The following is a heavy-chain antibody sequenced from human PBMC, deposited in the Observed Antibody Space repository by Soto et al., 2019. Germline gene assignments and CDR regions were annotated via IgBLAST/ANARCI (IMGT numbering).Heavy chain of an antibody. D-gene: IGHD3-22*01. CDR2: MNPNSGNT. CDR3: ARDWNDSSGYSLLGWFDP. CDR1: GYTFTSYD. V-gene: IGHV1-8*01. Sequence: GASVKVSCKASGYTFTSYDINWVRQATGQGLEWMGWMNPNSGNTGYAQKFQGRVTMTRNTSIGTAYMELSSLRSEDTAVYYCARDWNDSSGYSLLGWFDPWGQGTLVTVSS. J-gene: IGHJ5*02.